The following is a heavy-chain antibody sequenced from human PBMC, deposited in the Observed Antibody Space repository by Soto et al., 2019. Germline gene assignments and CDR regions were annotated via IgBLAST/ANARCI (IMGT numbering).Heavy chain of an antibody. CDR2: ISSSGSTI. D-gene: IGHD2-21*01. CDR3: ARDRGGDVDY. V-gene: IGHV3-48*03. Sequence: GGYMRLSCAASGFTFSSYEMNWVRQAPGKGLEWVSYISSSGSTIYYADSVKGRFTISRDNAKNSLYLQMNSLRAEDTAVYYCARDRGGDVDYWGQGTPVTVSS. CDR1: GFTFSSYE. J-gene: IGHJ4*02.